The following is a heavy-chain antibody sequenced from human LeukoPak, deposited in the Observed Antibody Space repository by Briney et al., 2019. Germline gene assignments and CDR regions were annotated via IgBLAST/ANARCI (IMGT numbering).Heavy chain of an antibody. CDR1: GFTFSSYG. D-gene: IGHD3-10*01. V-gene: IGHV3-30*02. CDR2: IRYDGSNK. J-gene: IGHJ4*02. Sequence: GGSLRLSCAASGFTFSSYGMHWVRQAPGKGLEWVAFIRYDGSNKYYADSVKGRFTISRDNSKNTLYLQMNSLSAEDTAVYYCSMVYYGRGDYWGQGTLVTVSS. CDR3: SMVYYGRGDY.